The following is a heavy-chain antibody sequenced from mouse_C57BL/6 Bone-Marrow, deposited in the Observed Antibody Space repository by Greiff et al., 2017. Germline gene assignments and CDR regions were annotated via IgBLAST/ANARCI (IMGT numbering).Heavy chain of an antibody. V-gene: IGHV1-42*01. J-gene: IGHJ3*01. CDR1: GYSFTGYY. CDR2: INPSTGGT. Sequence: EVQLQQFGPELVKPGASVKISCKASGYSFTGYYMNWVKQSPAKSLEWIGEINPSTGGTTYNQQFTAKATLTVDKYSSTAYMQLKSLTSEVSAGDYCARRRNEYDGFADWGKGTLVTVAA. CDR3: ARRRNEYDGFAD. D-gene: IGHD2-4*01.